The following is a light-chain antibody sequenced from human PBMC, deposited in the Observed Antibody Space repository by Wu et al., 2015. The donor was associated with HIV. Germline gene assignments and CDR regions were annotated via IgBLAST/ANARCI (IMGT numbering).Light chain of an antibody. Sequence: VMTQSPVTVSVSPGKSVTLSCRASHNIANNLAWYQHRPGQSPRLLIHDGTTRAKGVSARSRGSGTMTDFTLTIDSVQPEDFASYYCQQFWTRPFTFGG. V-gene: IGKV3-15*01. CDR2: DGT. J-gene: IGKJ4*01. CDR3: QQFWTRPFT. CDR1: HNIANN.